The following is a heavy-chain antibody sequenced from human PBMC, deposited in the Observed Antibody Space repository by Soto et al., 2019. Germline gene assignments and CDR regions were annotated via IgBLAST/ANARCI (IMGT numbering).Heavy chain of an antibody. Sequence: QVQLVQSGAEVKKPGSSMKVSCKASGGTFSSYAISWVRQAPGQGLEWMGGIIPIFGTANYAQKFQGRVTITADESTSTAYMELSSLRSEDTAVYYCARFRPPTIFGVVISPFDPWGQGTLVTVSS. D-gene: IGHD3-3*01. J-gene: IGHJ5*02. CDR1: GGTFSSYA. V-gene: IGHV1-69*01. CDR2: IIPIFGTA. CDR3: ARFRPPTIFGVVISPFDP.